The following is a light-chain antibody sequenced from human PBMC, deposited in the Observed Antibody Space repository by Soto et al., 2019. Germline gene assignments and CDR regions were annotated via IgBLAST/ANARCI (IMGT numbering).Light chain of an antibody. Sequence: QSALTQPASVSGSPGQSITISCTGTSSDVGTYNYVSWYQHHPGKAPKRMIYDVSNRPSGVSNRFSGSKSGNTASLTSSWLQAEDEADYYCSSYTSISTLLFGGGTKLTVL. CDR1: SSDVGTYNY. J-gene: IGLJ2*01. V-gene: IGLV2-14*03. CDR3: SSYTSISTLL. CDR2: DVS.